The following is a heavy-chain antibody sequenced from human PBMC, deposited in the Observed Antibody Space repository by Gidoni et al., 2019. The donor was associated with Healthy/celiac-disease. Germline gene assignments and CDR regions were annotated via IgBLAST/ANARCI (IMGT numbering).Heavy chain of an antibody. CDR1: GGSVSSGSYY. J-gene: IGHJ3*02. Sequence: QVQLQESGPGLVKPSETLSLTCTVSGGSVSSGSYYWSWIRQPPGKGLEWIGYIYYSGSTNYNPSLKSRVTISVDTSKNQFSLKLSSVTAADTAVYYCARGDAPQETNDAFDIWGQGTMVTVSS. CDR2: IYYSGST. D-gene: IGHD2-21*02. CDR3: ARGDAPQETNDAFDI. V-gene: IGHV4-61*01.